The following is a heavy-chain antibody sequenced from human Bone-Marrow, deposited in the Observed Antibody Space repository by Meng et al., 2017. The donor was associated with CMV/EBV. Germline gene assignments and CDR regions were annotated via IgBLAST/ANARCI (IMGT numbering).Heavy chain of an antibody. CDR3: ARCGTLSFDY. CDR2: VYYTGTT. D-gene: IGHD1-26*01. J-gene: IGHJ4*02. Sequence: SETLSLTCTLSGGPISSYYWNWIRQTPGKGLEWMGYVYYTGTTKYNPSLKSRVTISLDTSMKQFSLRLDSVTAADTAVYYCARCGTLSFDYWGQGLLVTVSS. CDR1: GGPISSYY. V-gene: IGHV4-59*01.